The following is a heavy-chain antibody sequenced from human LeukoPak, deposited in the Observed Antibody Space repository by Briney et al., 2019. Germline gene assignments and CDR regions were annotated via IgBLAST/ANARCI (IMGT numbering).Heavy chain of an antibody. D-gene: IGHD3-9*01. CDR1: GGTFTSYA. Sequence: SVKVSCKASGGTFTSYAISGVRQAPGQGLEWRGGIIPIFGTANYAQKFQGRVTITADESTSTAYMELSSLRSEDTAVYYCARDRVTISNYYYYYMDVWGKGTTVTVSS. V-gene: IGHV1-69*13. CDR2: IIPIFGTA. J-gene: IGHJ6*03. CDR3: ARDRVTISNYYYYYMDV.